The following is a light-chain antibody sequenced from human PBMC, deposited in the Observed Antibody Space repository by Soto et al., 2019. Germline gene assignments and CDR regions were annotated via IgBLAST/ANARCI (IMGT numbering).Light chain of an antibody. CDR2: EDS. CDR3: CSYAVSGSVL. J-gene: IGLJ2*01. Sequence: QSALTQPASVSGSPGQSITISCTGTSSDVGNYNLVSWYQQHPGKVPKLMIYEDSKRPSGVSNRFSGSTSGNTASLTISRLQAEDEADYYCCSYAVSGSVLFGGGTKLTVL. V-gene: IGLV2-23*01. CDR1: SSDVGNYNL.